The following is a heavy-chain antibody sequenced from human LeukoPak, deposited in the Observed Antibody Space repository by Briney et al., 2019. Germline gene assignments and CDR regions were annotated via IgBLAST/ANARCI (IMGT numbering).Heavy chain of an antibody. Sequence: GGSLGLSCAASGFTFSDYYMSWIRQAPGKGLEWVSYISSSGSTIYYADSVKGRFTISRDNAKNSLYLQMNSLRAEDTAVYYCARDFHYDSSGYYGYWGQGTLVTVSS. J-gene: IGHJ4*02. CDR1: GFTFSDYY. V-gene: IGHV3-11*01. CDR2: ISSSGSTI. CDR3: ARDFHYDSSGYYGY. D-gene: IGHD3-22*01.